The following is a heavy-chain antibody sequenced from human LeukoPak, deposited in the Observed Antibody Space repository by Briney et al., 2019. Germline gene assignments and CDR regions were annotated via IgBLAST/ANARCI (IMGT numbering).Heavy chain of an antibody. J-gene: IGHJ4*02. CDR3: ARSVPGDSYFDY. CDR1: GFTFSSYD. CDR2: IGTAADT. Sequence: GGSLRLSCAASGFTFSSYDMHWVRQATGKGLEWVSTIGTAADTYYPGSVKGRFTISGENSKNSFYLQMNSLRAGDTAVYYCARSVPGDSYFDYWGQGTLVTVSS. V-gene: IGHV3-13*01. D-gene: IGHD4-17*01.